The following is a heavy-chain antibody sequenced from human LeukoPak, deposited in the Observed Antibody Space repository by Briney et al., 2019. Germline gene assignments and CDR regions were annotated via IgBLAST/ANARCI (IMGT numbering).Heavy chain of an antibody. CDR3: ARWDAYCSGGTCYFGGFAFDI. D-gene: IGHD2-15*01. CDR2: IKQEGSVK. V-gene: IGHV3-7*01. Sequence: PGGSLRLSCAASGFTFSIYWMSWVRQAPGKGLEWVASIKQEGSVKRFLDSVKGRFTISRDNAKNTLYLQMNSLRAEDTAVYYCARWDAYCSGGTCYFGGFAFDIWGQGTMVTVSS. J-gene: IGHJ3*02. CDR1: GFTFSIYW.